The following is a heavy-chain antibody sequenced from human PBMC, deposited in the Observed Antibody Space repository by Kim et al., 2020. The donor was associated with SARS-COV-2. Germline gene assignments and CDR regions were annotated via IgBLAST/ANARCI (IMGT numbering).Heavy chain of an antibody. CDR3: ARPPLYDSSGHEGRGY. D-gene: IGHD3-22*01. V-gene: IGHV5-51*01. Sequence: GESLKISCKGSGYSFTSYWIGWVRQMPGKGLEWMGIIYPGDSDTRYSPSFQGQVTISADKSISTAYLQWSSLKASDTAMYYCARPPLYDSSGHEGRGYWGQGTLVTVSS. CDR2: IYPGDSDT. J-gene: IGHJ4*02. CDR1: GYSFTSYW.